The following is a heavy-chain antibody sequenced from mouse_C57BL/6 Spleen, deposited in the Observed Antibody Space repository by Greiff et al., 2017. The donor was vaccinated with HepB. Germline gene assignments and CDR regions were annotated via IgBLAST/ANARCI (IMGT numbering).Heavy chain of an antibody. V-gene: IGHV10-1*01. CDR2: IRSKSNNYAT. D-gene: IGHD2-3*01. CDR1: GFSFNTYA. J-gene: IGHJ4*01. CDR3: VRLAGLLDYAMDY. Sequence: EVQLVESGGGLVQPKGSLKLSCAASGFSFNTYAMNWVRQAPGKGLEWVARIRSKSNNYATYYADSVKDRFAISRDDSESMLYLQMNNLKTEDTAMYYCVRLAGLLDYAMDYWGQGTSVTGSS.